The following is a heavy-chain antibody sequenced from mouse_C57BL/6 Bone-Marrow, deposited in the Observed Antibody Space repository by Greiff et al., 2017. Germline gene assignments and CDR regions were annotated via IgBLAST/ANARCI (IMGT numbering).Heavy chain of an antibody. D-gene: IGHD1-1*01. CDR1: GFTFSSSA. CDR2: ISSGGDYI. V-gene: IGHV5-9-1*02. CDR3: TRAHHYGSSLFAY. J-gene: IGHJ3*01. Sequence: EVKLQESGEGLVKPGGSLKLPCAAPGFTFSSSALSWVRQTPEKRLERVAYISSGGDYIYYADTVKGRFTISRDNARKALYLQMSSLKSEDTAMYYCTRAHHYGSSLFAYWGQGTLVTVSA.